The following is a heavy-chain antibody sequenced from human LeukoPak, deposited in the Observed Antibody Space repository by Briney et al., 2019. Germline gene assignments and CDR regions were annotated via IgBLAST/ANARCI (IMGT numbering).Heavy chain of an antibody. CDR2: ISYDGSNK. Sequence: GGSLRLSCAASGFTFSSYAMHWVRQAPGKGLEWVAVISYDGSNKYYADSVKGRFTISRDNSKNTLYLQMNSLRAEDTAVYYCARDCEHIVVVTAPDYWGQGTLVTVSS. D-gene: IGHD2-21*02. J-gene: IGHJ4*02. CDR3: ARDCEHIVVVTAPDY. CDR1: GFTFSSYA. V-gene: IGHV3-30*04.